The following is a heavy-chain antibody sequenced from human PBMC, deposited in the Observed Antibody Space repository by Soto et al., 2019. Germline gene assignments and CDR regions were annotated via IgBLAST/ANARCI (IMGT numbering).Heavy chain of an antibody. Sequence: QVQLVQSGAEVKNPGASVKVSFKASGYTFSNYYVHWVRQAPGQGLEWMGIINPSGGSTTYAQKLQVRVTMTSDTATSTVYMELRSLRSEDTAMYYCARDISVPKDYWGQGTLVTVSS. V-gene: IGHV1-46*01. CDR2: INPSGGST. D-gene: IGHD4-17*01. CDR1: GYTFSNYY. J-gene: IGHJ4*02. CDR3: ARDISVPKDY.